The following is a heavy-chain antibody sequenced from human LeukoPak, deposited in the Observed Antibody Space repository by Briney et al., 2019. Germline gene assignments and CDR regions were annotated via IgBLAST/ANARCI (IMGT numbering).Heavy chain of an antibody. V-gene: IGHV3-11*03. CDR3: ARRLGDYYYYGMDV. CDR1: GFKFSDYY. D-gene: IGHD4-11*01. CDR2: ISGSSSYT. Sequence: GGSLRLSCAASGFKFSDYYMNWIRQAPGKGLEWISYISGSSSYTDYADSVRGRFTISRDNAKNSLYLQMNSLRAEDTAVYYCARRLGDYYYYGMDVWGKGTTVTVSS. J-gene: IGHJ6*04.